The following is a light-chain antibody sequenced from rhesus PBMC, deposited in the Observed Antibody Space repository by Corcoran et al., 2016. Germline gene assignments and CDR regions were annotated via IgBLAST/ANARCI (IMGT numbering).Light chain of an antibody. J-gene: IGLJ6*01. V-gene: IGLV2S9*01. CDR1: SSDIGGYDD. CDR3: CSRANGNTDV. Sequence: QSALTQPPSVSGSLEQSVTISCTGSSSDIGGYDDVSWYQQYPGTAPRLLIYDVHRRPSRVADRFSASKFGNTASLTISGLQPEDESHYFCCSRANGNTDVFGSGTTLTVL. CDR2: DVH.